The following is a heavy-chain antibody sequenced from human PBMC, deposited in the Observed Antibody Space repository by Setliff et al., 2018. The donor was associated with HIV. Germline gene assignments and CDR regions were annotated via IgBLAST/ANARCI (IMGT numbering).Heavy chain of an antibody. V-gene: IGHV4-38-2*02. CDR2: FYETGYT. J-gene: IGHJ3*02. D-gene: IGHD3-16*02. CDR3: TSESLNLGELSSNPDASDI. Sequence: SETLSLTCTVSGDVFSSYYYCGWSRQPPGNGLEWIGSFYETGYTYDNPSLKIQVVISLDTSKNHLSLKLRSVTAADTAVYYCTSESLNLGELSSNPDASDIWGQVTMVTVSS. CDR1: GDVFSSYYY.